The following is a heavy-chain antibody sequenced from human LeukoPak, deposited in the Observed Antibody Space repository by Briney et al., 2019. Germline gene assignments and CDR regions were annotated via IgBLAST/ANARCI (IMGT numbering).Heavy chain of an antibody. Sequence: GGSLRLSCAASGFTFSDYYTSWIRQAPGKGLEWVSYISSSSSYTNYADSVKGRFTISRDNAKNSLYLQMNSLRAEDTAVYYCARSDIVVVPAATYYYYYGTDVWGQGTTVTVSS. CDR1: GFTFSDYY. CDR2: ISSSSSYT. V-gene: IGHV3-11*06. J-gene: IGHJ6*02. CDR3: ARSDIVVVPAATYYYYYGTDV. D-gene: IGHD2-2*01.